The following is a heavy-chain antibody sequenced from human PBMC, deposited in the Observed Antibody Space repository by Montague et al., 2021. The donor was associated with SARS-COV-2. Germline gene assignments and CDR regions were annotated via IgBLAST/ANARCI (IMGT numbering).Heavy chain of an antibody. CDR1: GGSFSGYY. CDR2: INHGGST. D-gene: IGHD3-10*01. Sequence: SETLSLTCAVYGGSFSGYYWSWIRQPPGKGLEWIGEINHGGSTNYNPSLKSRVTISVDTSKNQFSLKLSSVTAADTAVYYCARGSGGYYCYYGMDVWGQGTTVTVS. CDR3: ARGSGGYYCYYGMDV. V-gene: IGHV4-34*01. J-gene: IGHJ6*02.